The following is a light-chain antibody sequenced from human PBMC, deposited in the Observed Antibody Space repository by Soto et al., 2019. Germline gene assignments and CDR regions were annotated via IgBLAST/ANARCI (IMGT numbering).Light chain of an antibody. CDR1: SSNIGSNT. V-gene: IGLV1-44*01. J-gene: IGLJ3*02. CDR3: AAWDDSLNSWV. Sequence: QSVLPQPPSASGTPGQRVTISCSGSSSNIGSNTVNWYQQLPGTAPKLLIYSNNQRPSGVPVRFSGSKSGTSASLAISGLQSEDEADYYCAAWDDSLNSWVFGGGTKVAVL. CDR2: SNN.